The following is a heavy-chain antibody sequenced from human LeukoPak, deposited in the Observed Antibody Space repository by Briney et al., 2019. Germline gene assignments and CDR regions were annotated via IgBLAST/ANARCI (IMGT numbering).Heavy chain of an antibody. CDR1: GFTFSSYW. D-gene: IGHD3-3*01. CDR3: TRIIITIFGGDY. V-gene: IGHV3-49*04. Sequence: GGSLRLSCAASGFTFSSYWMSWVRQAPGKGLEWVGFIRSKAYGGTTEYAASVKGRFTISRDDSKSIAYLQMNSLKTEDTAVYYCTRIIITIFGGDYWGQGTLVIVSS. J-gene: IGHJ4*02. CDR2: IRSKAYGGTT.